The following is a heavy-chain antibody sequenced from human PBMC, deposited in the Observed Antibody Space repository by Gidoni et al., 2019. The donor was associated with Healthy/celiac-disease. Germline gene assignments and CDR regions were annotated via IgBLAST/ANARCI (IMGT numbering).Heavy chain of an antibody. Sequence: QLQDSGPVLGETSETLSLACAMCVGLVGSGDYYWSWIRQPPGKGLEWIGYIYYSWSTYYNPSLKSRVTRSVDRSKNQFSLKLSSVTAADTAGYYCARDGDGAAADYLDYWGQGTLVTVSS. V-gene: IGHV4-30-4*01. CDR1: VGLVGSGDYY. J-gene: IGHJ4*02. CDR3: ARDGDGAAADYLDY. D-gene: IGHD6-13*01. CDR2: IYYSWST.